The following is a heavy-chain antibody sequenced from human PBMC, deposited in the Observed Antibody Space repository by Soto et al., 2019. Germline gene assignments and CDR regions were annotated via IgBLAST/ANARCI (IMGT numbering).Heavy chain of an antibody. Sequence: GGSLRLSCAASGFTFSSYGMHWFRQAPGNGLEWVAVIWYDGSNKYYADSVKGRFTISRDNSKNTLYLQMNSLRAEDKAVYYCARDGYEYSSSSGLYGMDVWGQGTTVTVSS. CDR3: ARDGYEYSSSSGLYGMDV. CDR1: GFTFSSYG. D-gene: IGHD6-6*01. V-gene: IGHV3-33*01. CDR2: IWYDGSNK. J-gene: IGHJ6*02.